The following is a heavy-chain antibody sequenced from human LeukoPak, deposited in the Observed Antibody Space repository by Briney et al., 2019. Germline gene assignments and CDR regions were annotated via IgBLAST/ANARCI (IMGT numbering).Heavy chain of an antibody. CDR1: GFTFRSYG. D-gene: IGHD6-13*01. J-gene: IGHJ4*02. Sequence: PGRSLRLSCVASGFTFRSYGMHWVRHAPGKGLEWLAVISYDGSNKYYADSVKGQFTISRDNSKNTLYLQMNSPRSEDTAVYYCARDPGSSWRGHLQLWGQGVQVTVSS. CDR3: ARDPGSSWRGHLQL. CDR2: ISYDGSNK. V-gene: IGHV3-30*03.